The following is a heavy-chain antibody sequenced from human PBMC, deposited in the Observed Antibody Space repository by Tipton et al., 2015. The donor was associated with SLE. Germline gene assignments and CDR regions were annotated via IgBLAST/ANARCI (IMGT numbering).Heavy chain of an antibody. D-gene: IGHD6-6*01. CDR2: INHGGST. J-gene: IGHJ4*02. CDR3: AGWRVESSSSKDS. V-gene: IGHV4-34*01. CDR1: GGSFSDYF. Sequence: TLSLTCTVYGGSFSDYFWSWIRQPPGKGLEWIGEINHGGSTNYNPSLKSRVTISVDTFKNQFSLKLTSVTAADTAVYYCAGWRVESSSSKDSWGQGTLVTVSS.